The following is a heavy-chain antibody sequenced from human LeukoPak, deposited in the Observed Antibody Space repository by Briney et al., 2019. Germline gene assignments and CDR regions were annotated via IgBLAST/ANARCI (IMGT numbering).Heavy chain of an antibody. CDR3: ARDDGYEYYFDY. D-gene: IGHD3-22*01. V-gene: IGHV3-21*01. CDR1: GFTFSSYS. J-gene: IGHJ4*02. Sequence: GGSLRLSCAASGFTFSSYSMNWVRQAPGKGLEWVSSIGSSSSYIYYADSVKGRFTISSDNAKNSLYLQMNSLRAEDTAVYYCARDDGYEYYFDYWGQGTLVTVSS. CDR2: IGSSSSYI.